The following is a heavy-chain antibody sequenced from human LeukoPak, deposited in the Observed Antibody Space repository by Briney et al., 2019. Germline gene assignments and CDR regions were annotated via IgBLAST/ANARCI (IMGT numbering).Heavy chain of an antibody. D-gene: IGHD2-15*01. CDR1: GGSFSGYY. CDR2: INHSGST. Sequence: NPSETLSLTCAVYGGSFSGYYWSWIRQPPGKGLEWIGEINHSGSTHYNPSLKSRLSISVDKSKNQFSLKLTSMAAADTAVYFCARNGDYSMDYWGQGTLVTVSS. V-gene: IGHV4-34*01. J-gene: IGHJ4*02. CDR3: ARNGDYSMDY.